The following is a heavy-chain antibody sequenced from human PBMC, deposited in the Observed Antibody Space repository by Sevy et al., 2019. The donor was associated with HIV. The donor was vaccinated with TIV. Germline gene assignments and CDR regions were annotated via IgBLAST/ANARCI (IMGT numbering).Heavy chain of an antibody. D-gene: IGHD1-26*01. J-gene: IGHJ5*02. CDR2: ISYDGSNK. CDR1: GFTFSSYA. V-gene: IGHV3-30*04. CDR3: ARVLVGATRRNWFDP. Sequence: GGSLRLSCAASGFTFSSYAMHWVRQAPGKGLEWVAVISYDGSNKYYADSVKGRFTISRDNSKNTLYLQMNSLRAEDTAVYYCARVLVGATRRNWFDPWGQGTLVTVSS.